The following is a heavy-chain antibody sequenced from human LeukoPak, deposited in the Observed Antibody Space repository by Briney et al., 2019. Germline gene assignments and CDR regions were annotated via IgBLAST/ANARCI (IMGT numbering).Heavy chain of an antibody. Sequence: GGSLRLSCAASGFTVSSIYMTWVRQAPGKGLEWVSVIFGGGSTYYADSVKGRFTISRDNSKNTLFLQVNSLRVEDTAVYYCARGPGGYENWGQGTLVTVSS. D-gene: IGHD3-16*01. CDR3: ARGPGGYEN. V-gene: IGHV3-66*01. CDR1: GFTVSSIY. CDR2: IFGGGST. J-gene: IGHJ4*02.